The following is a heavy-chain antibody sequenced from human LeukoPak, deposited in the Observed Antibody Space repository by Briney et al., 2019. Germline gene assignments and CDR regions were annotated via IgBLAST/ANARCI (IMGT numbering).Heavy chain of an antibody. CDR1: GGTFSSYA. CDR2: IIPIFGTA. J-gene: IGHJ5*02. D-gene: IGHD4-23*01. V-gene: IGHV1-69*13. CDR3: ARDPSNLYYGSNYFDP. Sequence: ASVKVSCKASGGTFSSYAISWVRQAPGQGLEWMGGIIPIFGTANYAQKFQGRVTITADESTSTAYMELSSLRSEDTAVYYCARDPSNLYYGSNYFDPWGQGTLVTVSS.